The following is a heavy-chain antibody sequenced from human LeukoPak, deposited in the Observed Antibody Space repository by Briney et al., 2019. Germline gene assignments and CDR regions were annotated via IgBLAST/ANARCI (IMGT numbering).Heavy chain of an antibody. CDR2: MSYDGSNK. V-gene: IGHV3-30-3*01. CDR1: GFTFSSYA. CDR3: ARENYGDYDY. Sequence: PGGSLRLSCAASGFTFSSYAMHWVRQAPGKGLEWVAVMSYDGSNKYYADSVKGRFTISRDNSKNTLYLQMNSLRAEDTAVYYCARENYGDYDYWGQGTLVTVSS. J-gene: IGHJ4*02. D-gene: IGHD4-17*01.